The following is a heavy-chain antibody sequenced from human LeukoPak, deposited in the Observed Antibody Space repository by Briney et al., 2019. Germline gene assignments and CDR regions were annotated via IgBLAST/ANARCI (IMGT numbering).Heavy chain of an antibody. D-gene: IGHD6-13*01. V-gene: IGHV4-34*01. CDR1: GGSFSGYY. CDR2: INHSGST. J-gene: IGHJ4*02. CDR3: ARGQQLVTGFGDFDY. Sequence: PSETLSLTCAVYGGSFSGYYWSWIRQPPGKGLEWIGEINHSGSTNYNPSLKSRVTTSVDTSKNQFSLKLSSVTAADTAVYYCARGQQLVTGFGDFDYWGQGTLVTVSS.